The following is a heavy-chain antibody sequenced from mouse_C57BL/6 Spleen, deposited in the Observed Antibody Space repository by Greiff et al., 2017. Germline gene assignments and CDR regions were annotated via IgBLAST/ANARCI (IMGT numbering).Heavy chain of an antibody. CDR1: GYAFSSSW. Sequence: VQLQQSGPELVKPGASVKISCKASGYAFSSSWMNWVKQRPGKGLEWIGRIYPGDGDTNYNGKFKGKATLTADKSSSTAYMQLSSLTSEDSAVYFCAREAYYGSSYGYWYFDGWGTGTTVTVSS. J-gene: IGHJ1*03. D-gene: IGHD1-1*01. V-gene: IGHV1-82*01. CDR3: AREAYYGSSYGYWYFDG. CDR2: IYPGDGDT.